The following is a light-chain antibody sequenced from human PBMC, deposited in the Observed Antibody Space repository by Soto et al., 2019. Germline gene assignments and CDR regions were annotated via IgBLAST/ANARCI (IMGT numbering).Light chain of an antibody. CDR3: QQRGNWPSLT. CDR2: DAS. CDR1: QSVSSF. Sequence: EIVLTQSPATLSLSPGERATLSCRASQSVSSFLAWYQQKPGQAPRLLIYDASNRAPGIPARFSGSGSGTDFTHTIISLEPEDFAVYYCQQRGNWPSLTFGGGTKVEI. J-gene: IGKJ4*01. V-gene: IGKV3-11*01.